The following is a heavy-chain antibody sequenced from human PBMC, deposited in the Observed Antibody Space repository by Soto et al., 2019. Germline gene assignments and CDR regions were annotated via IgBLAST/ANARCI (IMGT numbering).Heavy chain of an antibody. CDR2: IYHSGST. D-gene: IGHD4-17*01. V-gene: IGHV4-38-2*01. CDR1: IYSISIGFY. CDR3: ARAFYGDYADYYYGLDV. Sequence: SETLAVTCVFSIYSISIGFYWGWIRQPPGKGLEWIGNIYHSGSTYYNPSLKSRVTISVDTAKNHFSLKLSSVTAADTAVYYCARAFYGDYADYYYGLDVWGQGTTVTVSS. J-gene: IGHJ6*01.